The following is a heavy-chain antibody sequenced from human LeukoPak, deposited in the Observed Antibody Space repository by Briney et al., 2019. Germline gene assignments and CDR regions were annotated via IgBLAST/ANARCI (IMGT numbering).Heavy chain of an antibody. D-gene: IGHD3-22*01. CDR2: INHSGSA. Sequence: SETLSLTCAVYGGSFSGYYWSWIRQPPGKGLEWIGEINHSGSANYNPSLKSRVTMSIDASKNQFSLRLSSVTAADTAVFYCARGQVGGYYYRWFDPWGQGTLVTVSS. J-gene: IGHJ5*02. CDR3: ARGQVGGYYYRWFDP. CDR1: GGSFSGYY. V-gene: IGHV4-34*01.